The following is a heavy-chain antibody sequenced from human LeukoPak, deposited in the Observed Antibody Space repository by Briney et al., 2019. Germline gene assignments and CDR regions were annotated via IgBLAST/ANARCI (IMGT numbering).Heavy chain of an antibody. Sequence: WASVKVSCKASGYTFSAYYIHWVRQAPGQGLEWMGWINPKSGGTNYAQKFQGRVSMTGDTSINSANLELRSLRSDDTAMYYCARIRLPTLGYELPHRRACFDPWGQGTLVTVSS. CDR3: ARIRLPTLGYELPHRRACFDP. J-gene: IGHJ5*02. D-gene: IGHD3-16*01. CDR1: GYTFSAYY. V-gene: IGHV1-2*02. CDR2: INPKSGGT.